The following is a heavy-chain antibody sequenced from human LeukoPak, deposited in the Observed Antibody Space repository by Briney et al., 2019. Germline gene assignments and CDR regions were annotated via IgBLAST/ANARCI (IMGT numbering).Heavy chain of an antibody. D-gene: IGHD4-17*01. CDR2: IYHSGST. CDR1: GGSISSSNW. Sequence: SETLSLTCAVSGGSISSSNWWSWVRQPPGKGLEWIGEIYHSGSTNYNPSLKSRVTISVDKSKNQFSLKLSSVTAADTAVYYCARVCPYGDYVWGYFDYWGQGTLVTVSS. CDR3: ARVCPYGDYVWGYFDY. V-gene: IGHV4-4*02. J-gene: IGHJ4*02.